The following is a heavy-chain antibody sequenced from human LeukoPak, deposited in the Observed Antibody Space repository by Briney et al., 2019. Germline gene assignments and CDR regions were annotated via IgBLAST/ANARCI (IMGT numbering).Heavy chain of an antibody. V-gene: IGHV3-21*01. CDR1: GFTFSSYS. CDR2: ISSSSSYI. Sequence: GGSLRLSCAASGFTFSSYSMNWVRQAPGKGLEWVSSISSSSSYIYYADSVKGRFTISRDNAKNSLYLQMNSLRAEDTAVYYCARFGFGDLSDAFDIWGQGTMVTVSS. J-gene: IGHJ3*02. CDR3: ARFGFGDLSDAFDI. D-gene: IGHD3-10*01.